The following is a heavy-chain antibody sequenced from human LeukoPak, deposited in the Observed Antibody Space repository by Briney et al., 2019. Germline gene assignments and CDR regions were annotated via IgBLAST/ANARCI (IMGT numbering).Heavy chain of an antibody. Sequence: SDTLSLTCAVSGDSISCCYWTWIRQSAGKGLEWIGRVFITGITNYNPSLQGRVTMSVDRSKSQFSLRLSSVTAAVTAVYYCVRQGYDYGAFNAWGQGTLVTVPS. CDR1: GDSISCCY. V-gene: IGHV4-4*07. J-gene: IGHJ4*02. CDR3: VRQGYDYGAFNA. D-gene: IGHD3-16*01. CDR2: VFITGIT.